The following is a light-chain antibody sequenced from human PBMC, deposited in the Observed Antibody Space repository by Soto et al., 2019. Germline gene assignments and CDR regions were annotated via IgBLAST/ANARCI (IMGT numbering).Light chain of an antibody. J-gene: IGKJ5*01. CDR2: GAS. CDR3: LQDYTYPYT. V-gene: IGKV1-6*01. CDR1: QGIRNE. Sequence: AIQMTQSPSSLSASVGDRVTITCRASQGIRNELGWYQQKPGKAPRLLLYGASSLQSGVPSRFSGSGSGTDFTLTISSLQPEDFATYYCLQDYTYPYTFGQGTRLEIK.